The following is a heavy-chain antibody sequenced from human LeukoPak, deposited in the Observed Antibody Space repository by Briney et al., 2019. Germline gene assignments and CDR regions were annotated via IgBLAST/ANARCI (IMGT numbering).Heavy chain of an antibody. CDR1: GFTFSSYG. V-gene: IGHV3-33*01. J-gene: IGHJ4*02. D-gene: IGHD3-22*01. CDR3: ASLVGYDSSGYYSDY. Sequence: GGSLRLSCAASGFTFSSYGMHWVRQAPGKGLEWVAVIWYDGSNEYYADSVKGRFTISRDNSKNTLYLQMNSLRAEDTAVYYCASLVGYDSSGYYSDYWGQGTLVTVSS. CDR2: IWYDGSNE.